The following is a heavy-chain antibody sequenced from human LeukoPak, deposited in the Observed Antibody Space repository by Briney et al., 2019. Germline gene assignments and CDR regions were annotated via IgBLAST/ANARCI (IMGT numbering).Heavy chain of an antibody. CDR1: GGSISSYY. J-gene: IGHJ4*02. CDR3: ARVSSGLLGY. V-gene: IGHV4-59*01. D-gene: IGHD6-19*01. CDR2: IYYSGST. Sequence: SETLSVTCTVSGGSISSYYWSWIRQPPGKGLEWIGYIYYSGSTNYNPSLKSRVTISVDTSKNQFSLKLSSVTAADTAVYYCARVSSGLLGYWGQGTLVTVSS.